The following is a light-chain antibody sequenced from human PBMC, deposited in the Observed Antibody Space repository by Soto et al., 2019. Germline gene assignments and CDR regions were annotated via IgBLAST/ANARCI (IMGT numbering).Light chain of an antibody. J-gene: IGKJ2*01. CDR1: QSISSY. CDR3: QQSHSTPYN. CDR2: AAS. Sequence: DIPMTQSPSSLSASVGDRVTITCRASQSISSYLNWYQQKPGKAPKLLIYAASSLQSGVPSRFSGSGSGTDFTLTISSLQPEDFATYYCQQSHSTPYNFGQGTKLEIK. V-gene: IGKV1-39*01.